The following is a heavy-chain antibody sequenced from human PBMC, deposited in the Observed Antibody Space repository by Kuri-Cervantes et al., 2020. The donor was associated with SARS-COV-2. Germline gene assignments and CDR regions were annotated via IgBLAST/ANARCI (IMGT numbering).Heavy chain of an antibody. V-gene: IGHV4-39*07. Sequence: GSLRLSCTVSGGSISSSSYYWGWIRQPPGKGLEWIGSIYYSGSTYYNPSLKSRVTISVDTSKNQFSLKLSSVTAAATAVYYCARDRATIFGVVTPSWYFDLWGRGTLVTVSS. J-gene: IGHJ2*01. CDR3: ARDRATIFGVVTPSWYFDL. CDR2: IYYSGST. D-gene: IGHD3-3*01. CDR1: GGSISSSSYY.